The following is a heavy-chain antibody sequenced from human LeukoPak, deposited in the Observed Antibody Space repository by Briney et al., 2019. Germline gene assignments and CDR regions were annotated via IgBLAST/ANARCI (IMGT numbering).Heavy chain of an antibody. J-gene: IGHJ5*02. CDR2: IYSGGST. CDR1: GFTVSSNY. Sequence: GGSLRLSCAASGFTVSSNYMSWVRQAPGKGLEWVSVIYSGGSTYYADSVKGRFTISRDNSKNTLYLQMNSLRAEDTAVYYCAREDVSYGDYETWGQGTLVTVSS. D-gene: IGHD4-17*01. CDR3: AREDVSYGDYET. V-gene: IGHV3-53*01.